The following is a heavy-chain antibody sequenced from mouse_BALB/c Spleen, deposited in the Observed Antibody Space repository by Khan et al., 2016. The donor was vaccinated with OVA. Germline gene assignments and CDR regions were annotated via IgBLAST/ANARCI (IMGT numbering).Heavy chain of an antibody. CDR3: TGWCYWFAY. D-gene: IGHD1-1*02. CDR1: GYSFTSYW. Sequence: VQLQQPGTVLARPGASVKMSCKTSGYSFTSYWMHWIKQRPGQGLEWIGAIYPGNSDANYNQKFKDKAKLTAVTSASTANMELSSLTDEDSAVYYCTGWCYWFAYWGQGTLVTVSA. CDR2: IYPGNSDA. V-gene: IGHV1-5*01. J-gene: IGHJ3*01.